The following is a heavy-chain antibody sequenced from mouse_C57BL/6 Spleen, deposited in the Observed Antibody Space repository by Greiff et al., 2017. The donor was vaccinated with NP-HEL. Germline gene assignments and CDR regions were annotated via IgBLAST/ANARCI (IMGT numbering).Heavy chain of an antibody. D-gene: IGHD1-1*01. V-gene: IGHV2-2*01. CDR2: IWSGGST. CDR1: GFSLTSYG. CDR3: AREIAYYYGSSPDY. J-gene: IGHJ2*01. Sequence: QVQLKQSGPGLVQPSQSLSITCTVSGFSLTSYGVHWVRQSPGQGLEWLGVIWSGGSTDYNAAFISRLSISKDNSKSQVFFKMNSLQADDTAIDYCAREIAYYYGSSPDYWGQGTTLTVSS.